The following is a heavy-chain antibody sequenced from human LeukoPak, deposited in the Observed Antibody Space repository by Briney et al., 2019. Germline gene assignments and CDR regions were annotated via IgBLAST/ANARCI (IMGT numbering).Heavy chain of an antibody. D-gene: IGHD5-24*01. J-gene: IGHJ3*01. CDR1: GYTFTSYY. V-gene: IGHV1-46*01. CDR2: INPGGGST. CDR3: ARAEITSDGYNSAFDV. Sequence: ASVKVSCKASGYTFTSYYIHWVRQAHGQGLEWMGIINPGGGSTSYAQQFQGRVTMTSDMSTSTVYMELSSLRSEDTAVYYCARAEITSDGYNSAFDVWGQGTKVTVSS.